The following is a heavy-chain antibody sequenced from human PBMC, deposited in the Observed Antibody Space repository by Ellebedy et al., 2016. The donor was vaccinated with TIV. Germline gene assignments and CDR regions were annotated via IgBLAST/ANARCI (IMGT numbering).Heavy chain of an antibody. Sequence: GESLKISCKGSGYSFTTYWFGWVRQMYGKGLEWMGNIYPGDSDTRYSPSFQGQVTISADKSISTAYLQWSSLKASDTAMYYCARVGEVAATPSPYWGQGTLVTVSS. CDR1: GYSFTTYW. D-gene: IGHD2-15*01. CDR2: IYPGDSDT. CDR3: ARVGEVAATPSPY. J-gene: IGHJ4*02. V-gene: IGHV5-51*01.